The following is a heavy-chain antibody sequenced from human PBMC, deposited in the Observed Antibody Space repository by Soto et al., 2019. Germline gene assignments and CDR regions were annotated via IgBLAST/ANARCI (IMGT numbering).Heavy chain of an antibody. CDR2: ISSDGRPT. V-gene: IGHV3-64D*06. CDR3: VKDRYVDY. J-gene: IGHJ4*02. CDR1: GFTFSAYA. Sequence: LRLSFSVSGFTFSAYAMHWVRQAPGKGLEYVSSISSDGRPTYYADSVKGRFTVSRDNSKSTLYLQMSSLKAEDTAVYYCVKDRYVDYWGQGTLVTVSS.